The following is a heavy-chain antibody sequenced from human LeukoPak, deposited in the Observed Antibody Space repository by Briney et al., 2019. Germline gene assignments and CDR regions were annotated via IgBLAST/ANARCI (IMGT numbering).Heavy chain of an antibody. J-gene: IGHJ6*03. CDR3: ARVCSSSSGRKYYYYMDV. V-gene: IGHV4-38-2*02. CDR2: IYHSGST. Sequence: MPSETLSLTCTVSGYSISSGYYWGWIRQPPGKGLEWIGSIYHSGSTYYNPSLKSRVTISVGTSKNQFSLKLSSVTAADTAVYYCARVCSSSSGRKYYYYMDVWGKGTTVTVSS. D-gene: IGHD6-6*01. CDR1: GYSISSGYY.